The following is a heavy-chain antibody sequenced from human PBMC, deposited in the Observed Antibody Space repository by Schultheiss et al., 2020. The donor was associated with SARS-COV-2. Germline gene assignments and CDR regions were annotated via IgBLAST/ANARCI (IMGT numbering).Heavy chain of an antibody. Sequence: LKISCVASGFSFSSYGMHWVRQAPGKGLEWVAVISDDGGNKSCADSVKGRFTISRDNSENTLYLQMSSLRAEDTAVYYCARGGEGDYWGQGTLVTVSS. V-gene: IGHV3-30*19. D-gene: IGHD3-10*01. CDR3: ARGGEGDY. CDR2: ISDDGGNK. J-gene: IGHJ4*02. CDR1: GFSFSSYG.